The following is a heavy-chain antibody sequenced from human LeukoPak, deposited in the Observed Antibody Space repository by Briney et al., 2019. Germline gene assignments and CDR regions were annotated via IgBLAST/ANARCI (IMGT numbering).Heavy chain of an antibody. V-gene: IGHV3-21*01. CDR2: FSTSSRYI. D-gene: IGHD3-22*01. CDR3: ARAPSEIGGYYPEYFRH. J-gene: IGHJ1*01. Sequence: KPGGSLRLSCVASAFTFSSYTMNWVRQAPGKGLEWVSSFSTSSRYIYYADSVKGRFTISRDNAKNTVSLQMNSLRAEDTGVYYCARAPSEIGGYYPEYFRHWGQGTLVTVSS. CDR1: AFTFSSYT.